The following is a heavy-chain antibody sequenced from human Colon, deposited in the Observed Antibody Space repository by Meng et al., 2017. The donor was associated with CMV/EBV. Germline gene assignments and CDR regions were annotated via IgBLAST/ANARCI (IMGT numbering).Heavy chain of an antibody. CDR2: INHSGST. J-gene: IGHJ4*02. CDR1: GGSFSGYY. Sequence: QVQLLPGGSGLLKPSWTPSLTCAVYGGSFSGYYWSWIRQPPGKGLEWIGEINHSGSTNYNPSLKRRVTISVDTSKNQFSLKLSSVTAADTAVYYCARGLYGSGRHQIDYWGQGTLVTVSS. CDR3: ARGLYGSGRHQIDY. V-gene: IGHV4-34*01. D-gene: IGHD3-10*01.